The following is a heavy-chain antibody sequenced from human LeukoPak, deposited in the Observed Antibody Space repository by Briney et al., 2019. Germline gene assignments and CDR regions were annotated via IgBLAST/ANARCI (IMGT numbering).Heavy chain of an antibody. CDR3: AITYYYGSGSYQRDY. CDR2: IYTSEST. CDR1: GGSISSGSYY. Sequence: SETLSLTCTVSGGSISSGSYYWSWIRQPAGKGLEWIGRIYTSESTNYNPSLKSRVTISVDTSKNQFSLKLSSVTAADTAVYYCAITYYYGSGSYQRDYWGQGTLVTVSS. J-gene: IGHJ4*02. D-gene: IGHD3-10*01. V-gene: IGHV4-61*02.